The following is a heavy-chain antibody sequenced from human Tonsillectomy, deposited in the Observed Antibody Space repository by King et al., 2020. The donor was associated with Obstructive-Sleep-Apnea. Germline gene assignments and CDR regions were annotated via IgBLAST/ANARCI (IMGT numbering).Heavy chain of an antibody. CDR1: GVSISSGDFY. D-gene: IGHD1-26*01. CDR3: ARDRFEGGSYGNLAMWGY. V-gene: IGHV4-30-4*01. CDR2: IYYSGST. J-gene: IGHJ4*02. Sequence: QLQESGPGLVKPSQTLSLTCTVSGVSISSGDFYWSWIRQPPGKGLEWIGYIYYSGSTYYNPSLKSRVAFSIDMSKNQFSLRLSSVTAADTAVYYCARDRFEGGSYGNLAMWGYWGQGTLVTVSS.